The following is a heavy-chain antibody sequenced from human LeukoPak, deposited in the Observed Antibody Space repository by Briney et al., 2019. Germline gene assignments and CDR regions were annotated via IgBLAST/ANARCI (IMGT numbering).Heavy chain of an antibody. J-gene: IGHJ4*02. Sequence: PGGSLRLSCAASGFIFSSYGMHWVRQAPGKGLEWVAFIRYDGRNKYYADSVKGRFTISRDNSKNTLYLQMNSLRGEDTAVYYCAKDSLRERIVGSTTRGVNDYWDQGTLVTVSS. CDR1: GFIFSSYG. CDR3: AKDSLRERIVGSTTRGVNDY. V-gene: IGHV3-30*02. D-gene: IGHD1-26*01. CDR2: IRYDGRNK.